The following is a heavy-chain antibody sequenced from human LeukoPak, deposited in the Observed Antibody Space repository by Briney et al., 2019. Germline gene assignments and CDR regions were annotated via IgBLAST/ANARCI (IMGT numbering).Heavy chain of an antibody. CDR1: GGSISSGGYY. CDR3: ARGPFIRYSGSQRSEYFQH. J-gene: IGHJ1*01. D-gene: IGHD1-26*01. CDR2: INHSGST. V-gene: IGHV4-39*07. Sequence: PSETLSLTCTVSGGSISSGGYYWSWIRQPPGKGLEWIGEINHSGSTNYNPSLKSRVTISVDTSKNQFSLKLSSVTAADTAVYYCARGPFIRYSGSQRSEYFQHWGQGTLVTVSS.